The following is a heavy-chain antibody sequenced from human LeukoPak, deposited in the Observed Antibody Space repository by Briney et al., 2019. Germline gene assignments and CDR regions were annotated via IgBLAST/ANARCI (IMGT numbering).Heavy chain of an antibody. Sequence: GGSLRLSCAASGFMFSTYWMSWVRQAPGKGLEWVANIKQDGSEKYYVDSVKGRFTISRDNAKNSLYLQMNSLRAEDTAVYYCARDPPGNYYDGSGYYSWGQGTLVTVSS. V-gene: IGHV3-7*01. CDR2: IKQDGSEK. D-gene: IGHD3-22*01. J-gene: IGHJ5*02. CDR3: ARDPPGNYYDGSGYYS. CDR1: GFMFSTYW.